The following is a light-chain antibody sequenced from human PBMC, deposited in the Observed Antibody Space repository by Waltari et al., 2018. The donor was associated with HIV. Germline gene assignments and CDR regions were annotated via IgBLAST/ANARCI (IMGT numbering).Light chain of an antibody. CDR1: QSIENF. V-gene: IGKV1-39*01. J-gene: IGKJ3*01. CDR2: GAS. Sequence: DIQMTQSPSSLSASVGERVTITCRASQSIENFLNWYQQKPGKAPKLLIYGASSLPSGVSSRFSGSESGTDFTLTISSLQSEDFATYYCNQTYSAPFTFGPGTRVDIK. CDR3: NQTYSAPFT.